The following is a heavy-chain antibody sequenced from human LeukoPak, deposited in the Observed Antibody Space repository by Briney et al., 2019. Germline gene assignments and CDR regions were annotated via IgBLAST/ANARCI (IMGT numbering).Heavy chain of an antibody. V-gene: IGHV1-46*01. CDR1: GYTFTSYY. CDR2: INPSGGST. Sequence: ASVKVSCKASGYTFTSYYMHWVRQTPGQGLEWMGIINPSGGSTSYAQKFQGRVTMTRDMSTSTVYMELSSLRSEDTAVYYCARAARYFDWLDNRYYMDVWGKGTTVTISS. J-gene: IGHJ6*03. D-gene: IGHD3-9*01. CDR3: ARAARYFDWLDNRYYMDV.